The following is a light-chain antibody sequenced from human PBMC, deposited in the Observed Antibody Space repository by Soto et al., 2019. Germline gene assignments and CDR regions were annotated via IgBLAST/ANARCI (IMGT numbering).Light chain of an antibody. CDR2: DVS. V-gene: IGKV1-5*01. J-gene: IGKJ1*01. Sequence: DIQMTQSPSTLSASVGDRVTITCRASQSISSWLAWYQQKPGKAPKLLIYDVSSLESGVPSRFSGSGSGTGFTLTISSLQPDDFATYYCQQYNSYSPTFGQGTKV. CDR1: QSISSW. CDR3: QQYNSYSPT.